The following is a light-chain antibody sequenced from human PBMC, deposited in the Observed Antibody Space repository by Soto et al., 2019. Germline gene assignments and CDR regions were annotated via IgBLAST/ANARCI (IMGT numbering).Light chain of an antibody. CDR3: QQYNNWPGT. CDR1: QSVSTN. V-gene: IGKV3-15*01. Sequence: ETVMTQSPATLSVSTGERATLSCRASQSVSTNLAWYQHKPGQAPRLLISGASTRATGLPVRFSGSGSGTEFTLTISSLQSEDFAVYYCQQYNNWPGTFGQGTKVDIK. J-gene: IGKJ1*01. CDR2: GAS.